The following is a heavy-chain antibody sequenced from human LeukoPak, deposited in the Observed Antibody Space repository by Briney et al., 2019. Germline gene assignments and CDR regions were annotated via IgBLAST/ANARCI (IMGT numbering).Heavy chain of an antibody. D-gene: IGHD2-15*01. Sequence: GGSLRLSCAASGFTVSSNYMSWVRQAPGKGLEWVSVIYSGGSTYYADSVKGRFTISRDNSKNTLYLQMNSLRAEDTAVYYCATDLAVDYYYYMDVWGKGTTVTVSS. CDR2: IYSGGST. J-gene: IGHJ6*03. V-gene: IGHV3-53*01. CDR1: GFTVSSNY. CDR3: ATDLAVDYYYYMDV.